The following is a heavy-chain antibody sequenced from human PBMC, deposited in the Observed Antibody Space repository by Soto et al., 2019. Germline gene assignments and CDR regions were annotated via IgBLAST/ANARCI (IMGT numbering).Heavy chain of an antibody. D-gene: IGHD2-15*01. CDR1: GFTFSYYG. Sequence: QVHLVESGGGVVQPGRSLRLSCAASGFTFSYYGMHWVGQAPGKGLEWVAITWYDGSNKYYADSVKGRFTISRDNSMNTLHLQMNSLRAEDTAVYYCARGGGGSYCSGGSCFFDYWGPGTPVTVSS. V-gene: IGHV3-33*01. CDR3: ARGGGGSYCSGGSCFFDY. CDR2: TWYDGSNK. J-gene: IGHJ4*02.